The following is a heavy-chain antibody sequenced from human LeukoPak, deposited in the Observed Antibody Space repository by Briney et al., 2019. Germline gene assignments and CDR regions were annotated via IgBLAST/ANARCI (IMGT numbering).Heavy chain of an antibody. J-gene: IGHJ4*02. CDR1: GFTFSSYG. CDR3: ATQKPELRFLEWLSRFDY. D-gene: IGHD3-3*01. CDR2: IWYDGSNK. V-gene: IGHV3-33*01. Sequence: PGRSLRLSCAASGFTFSSYGMHWVRQAPGKGLEWVAVIWYDGSNKYYADSVKGRFTISRDNSKNTLYLQMNSLRAEDTAVYYCATQKPELRFLEWLSRFDYWGQGTLVTVSS.